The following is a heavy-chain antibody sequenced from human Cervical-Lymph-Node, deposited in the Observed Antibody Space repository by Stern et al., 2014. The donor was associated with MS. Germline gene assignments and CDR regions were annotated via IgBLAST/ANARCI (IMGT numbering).Heavy chain of an antibody. Sequence: QVQLQESGPGLVKPSETLSLTCTVSGASVSSGSYYWGWIRQSPGKRLEWIGYVYYTGTPYSNPSLSSRVTISVDTSNNQFFLNLSFVTATDTAVYYCARHDQFLGGMDVWGQGTTVTVSS. D-gene: IGHD3-3*01. J-gene: IGHJ6*02. V-gene: IGHV4-39*01. CDR1: GASVSSGSYY. CDR2: VYYTGTP. CDR3: ARHDQFLGGMDV.